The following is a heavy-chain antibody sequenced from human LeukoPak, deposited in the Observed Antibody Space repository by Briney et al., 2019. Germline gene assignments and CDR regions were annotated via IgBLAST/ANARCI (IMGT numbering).Heavy chain of an antibody. V-gene: IGHV3-66*01. CDR3: ARVSGSGSYSDY. J-gene: IGHJ4*02. D-gene: IGHD3-10*01. Sequence: GGSLRLSCAASGFTVSSNYMSWVRQAPGKGLEWVSVIYSGGSTYFADSVKGRFTISRDNSKNTLYLQMNSLRAEDTAVYYCARVSGSGSYSDYWGQGTLVTVSS. CDR2: IYSGGST. CDR1: GFTVSSNY.